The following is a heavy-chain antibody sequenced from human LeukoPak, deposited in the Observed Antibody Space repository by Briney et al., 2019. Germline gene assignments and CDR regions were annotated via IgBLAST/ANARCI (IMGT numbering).Heavy chain of an antibody. CDR2: IIPIFGTA. J-gene: IGHJ5*02. Sequence: ASVKVSCKASGYTFTSYGISWVRQAPGQGLEWMGGIIPIFGTANYAQKFQGRVTITADKSTSTAYMELSSLRSEDTAVYYCARVGIGATNYVWFDPWGQGTLVTVSS. V-gene: IGHV1-69*06. CDR1: GYTFTSYG. D-gene: IGHD1-26*01. CDR3: ARVGIGATNYVWFDP.